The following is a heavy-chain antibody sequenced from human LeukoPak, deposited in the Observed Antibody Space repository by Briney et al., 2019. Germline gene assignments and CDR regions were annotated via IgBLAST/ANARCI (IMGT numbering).Heavy chain of an antibody. CDR2: IWSDATEK. V-gene: IGHV3-33*06. CDR1: GFSFSHFG. Sequence: PGKSLRLSCRTSGFSFSHFGMHWVRQAPGKGLEWVAVIWSDATEKYYGNSVKGRFTISRDNYDNTVSLQMNSLRVEDTAVYYRAKDAQRGFDFSNSLESWGQGTVVTVSP. J-gene: IGHJ5*01. CDR3: AKDAQRGFDFSNSLES. D-gene: IGHD4-11*01.